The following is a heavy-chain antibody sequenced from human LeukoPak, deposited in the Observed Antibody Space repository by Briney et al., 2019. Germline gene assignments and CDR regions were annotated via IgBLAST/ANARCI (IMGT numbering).Heavy chain of an antibody. CDR1: GFIVSGDF. J-gene: IGHJ4*02. CDR3: ARAPGPGYDFWSGYYDYYFDY. CDR2: IYSGGST. D-gene: IGHD3-3*01. Sequence: GGSLRLSCAASGFIVSGDFMSWVRQAPGKGLEWVSVIYSGGSTYYADSVKGRFTISRDNSKNTLYLQMNSLRAEDTAVYYCARAPGPGYDFWSGYYDYYFDYWGQGTLVTVSS. V-gene: IGHV3-53*01.